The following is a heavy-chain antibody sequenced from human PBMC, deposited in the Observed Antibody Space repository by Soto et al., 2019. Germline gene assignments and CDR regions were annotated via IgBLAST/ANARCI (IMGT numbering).Heavy chain of an antibody. CDR1: GFTFGNNA. D-gene: IGHD6-13*01. CDR2: IWFDGNNE. CDR3: ARDGQQLAPYAMDV. V-gene: IGHV3-33*01. Sequence: QVQLVESGGNMAQPGRSLRLSCAASGFTFGNNAMHWVRHAAGKGLEWVAQIWFDGNNEYYTDSVKGRFTISRDNLKNTVYLQMDSLRADDTAVYYCARDGQQLAPYAMDVWGQGTTVIVSS. J-gene: IGHJ6*02.